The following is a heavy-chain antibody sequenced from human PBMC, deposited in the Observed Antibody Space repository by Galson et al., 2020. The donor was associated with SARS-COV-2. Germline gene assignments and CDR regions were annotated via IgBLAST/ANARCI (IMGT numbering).Heavy chain of an antibody. D-gene: IGHD3-16*02. CDR2: VSDSGGG. V-gene: IGHV4-59*01. CDR3: ASLNPYRT. J-gene: IGHJ5*02. Sequence: SETLSLTCTVSGASISIYYWSWIRQPPGKGLEWIGFVSDSGGGKSNPSLKSRVTISVDTSKNQFSLKMTSVTTADTAVYYCASLNPYRTWGQGTLVTVSS. CDR1: GASISIYY.